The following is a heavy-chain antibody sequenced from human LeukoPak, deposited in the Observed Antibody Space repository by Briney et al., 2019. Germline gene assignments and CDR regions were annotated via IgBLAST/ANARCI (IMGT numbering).Heavy chain of an antibody. CDR1: GGSISSYY. D-gene: IGHD3-22*01. CDR3: ARDLTYYDSSGYTYYYGMDV. CDR2: IYYSGST. V-gene: IGHV4-59*01. Sequence: SETLSLTCTVSGGSISSYYWSWIRQPPGKGLEWIGYIYYSGSTNYNPSLKSRVTISVDTSKNQFSLKLSYVTAADTAVYYCARDLTYYDSSGYTYYYGMDVWGQGTTVTVSS. J-gene: IGHJ6*02.